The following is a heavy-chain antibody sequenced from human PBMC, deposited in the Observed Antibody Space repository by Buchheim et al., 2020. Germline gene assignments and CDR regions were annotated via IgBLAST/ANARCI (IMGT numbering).Heavy chain of an antibody. D-gene: IGHD4-23*01. J-gene: IGHJ4*02. CDR1: GFTVSSNY. CDR2: IYSIGNT. V-gene: IGHV3-66*01. CDR3: TRVDYGGNLGGDY. Sequence: EVQLVESGGGLVQPGGSLRLSCAASGFTVSSNYMSWVRQAPGKGLEWLSIIYSIGNTYYADSVKGRFTISRDNSKNKPYLQMNSLRAEDTAVYYCTRVDYGGNLGGDYWGQGTL.